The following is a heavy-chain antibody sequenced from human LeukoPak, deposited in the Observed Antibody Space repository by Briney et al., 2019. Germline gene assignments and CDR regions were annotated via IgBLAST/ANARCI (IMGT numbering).Heavy chain of an antibody. CDR1: GFTFSSYS. Sequence: GGSLRLSCAASGFTFSSYSMNWVRQAPGKGLEGVSYISSSSSSIFYADSVKGRFTISRDNAKNSLYLQMNSLRHEDTAVYYCATTSYYDSSGYYPDYWGQGTLVTVSS. V-gene: IGHV3-48*02. D-gene: IGHD3-22*01. CDR2: ISSSSSSI. J-gene: IGHJ4*02. CDR3: ATTSYYDSSGYYPDY.